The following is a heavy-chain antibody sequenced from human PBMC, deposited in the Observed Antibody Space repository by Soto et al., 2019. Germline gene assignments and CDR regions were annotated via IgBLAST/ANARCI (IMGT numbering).Heavy chain of an antibody. J-gene: IGHJ6*02. CDR2: IRGKTDAYAT. CDR3: TKRIGAYAMDV. D-gene: IGHD6-13*01. V-gene: IGHV3-73*01. CDR1: GFTFSGSS. Sequence: GGSLRLSCAASGFTFSGSSMHWVRQASGKGLEWVGRIRGKTDAYATAYAAPVRGRFTISRDDSKNTAYLQMNSLKTEDTAVYFCTKRIGAYAMDVWGQGTTVTVSS.